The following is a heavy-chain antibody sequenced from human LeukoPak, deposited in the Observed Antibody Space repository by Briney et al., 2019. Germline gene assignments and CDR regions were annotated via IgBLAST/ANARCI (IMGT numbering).Heavy chain of an antibody. CDR1: GYTFTGYY. D-gene: IGHD1-26*01. CDR3: ARDGHGAPFEY. CDR2: INPNTGGT. Sequence: ASVKVSCKASGYTFTGYYMHWVRQAPGQGLEWMGWINPNTGGTNYAEKFQGRVTMTRDTSITTAYMELSRLRSDDTAVYYCARDGHGAPFEYWGQGTSVTVSS. V-gene: IGHV1-2*02. J-gene: IGHJ4*02.